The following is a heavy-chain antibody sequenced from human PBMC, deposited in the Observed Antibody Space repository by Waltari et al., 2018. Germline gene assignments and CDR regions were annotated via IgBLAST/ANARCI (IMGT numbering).Heavy chain of an antibody. J-gene: IGHJ3*02. CDR2: ITASGGAI. CDR1: GFTFGSYS. Sequence: EVQLVEAGGGLVQPGGSLRLSCAASGFTFGSYSMNWVRQAPGKGLEWISYITASGGAIYYADSVKGRFSISRDGAKKSLYLQMNSLRAEDTAVYYCARGTPGFFDIWGQGTMVTVSS. CDR3: ARGTPGFFDI. V-gene: IGHV3-48*04. D-gene: IGHD3-10*01.